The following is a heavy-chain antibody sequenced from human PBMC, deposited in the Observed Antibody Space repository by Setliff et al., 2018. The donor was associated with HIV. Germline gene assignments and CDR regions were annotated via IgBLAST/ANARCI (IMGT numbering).Heavy chain of an antibody. CDR2: IIPAFGTA. CDR3: AREGSSGYLDY. J-gene: IGHJ4*02. Sequence: SVKVSCKASGDTLSIHPISWVRQAPGRGLDWMGGIIPAFGTANYAQKFQGRVTITTDESTSTAYMELSSLRSEDTAVYYCAREGSSGYLDYWGQGTLVTVSS. CDR1: GDTLSIHP. V-gene: IGHV1-69*05. D-gene: IGHD3-22*01.